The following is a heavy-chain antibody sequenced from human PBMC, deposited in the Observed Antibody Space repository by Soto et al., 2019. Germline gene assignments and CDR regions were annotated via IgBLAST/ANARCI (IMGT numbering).Heavy chain of an antibody. Sequence: SETLSLTCTVSGGSISSYYWSWIRQPPGKGLEWIGYIYYSGSTNYNPSLKSRVTISVDTSKNQFSLKLSSVTAADTAVYYCARPSLGYCSGGSCLPGSYFDYWGQGTLVTVSS. V-gene: IGHV4-59*01. J-gene: IGHJ4*02. CDR2: IYYSGST. CDR1: GGSISSYY. CDR3: ARPSLGYCSGGSCLPGSYFDY. D-gene: IGHD2-15*01.